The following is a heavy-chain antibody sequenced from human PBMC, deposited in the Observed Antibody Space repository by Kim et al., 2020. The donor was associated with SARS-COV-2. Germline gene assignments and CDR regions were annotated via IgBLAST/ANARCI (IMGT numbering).Heavy chain of an antibody. J-gene: IGHJ4*02. D-gene: IGHD6-19*01. V-gene: IGHV4-34*01. CDR3: ARALSAVVGTYYFDY. Sequence: PSLKSRVTISVATAKNQFSLKLSSVTAADTAVYYCARALSAVVGTYYFDYWGQGTLVTVSS.